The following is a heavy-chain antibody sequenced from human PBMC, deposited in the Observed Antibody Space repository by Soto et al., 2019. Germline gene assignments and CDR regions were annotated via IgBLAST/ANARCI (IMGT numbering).Heavy chain of an antibody. CDR1: GDTFTNFG. CDR3: ATVLRGVVNWFDP. D-gene: IGHD3-10*01. V-gene: IGHV1-18*01. CDR2: IATYNSNR. J-gene: IGHJ5*02. Sequence: HLVQSGPEVKKPGASITVSCKTSGDTFTNFGLSWVRQAPGQGLEWMGWIATYNSNRNSAQKFQGRLTLTTVTSTSTAYRELKSLRYDDTAVYYCATVLRGVVNWFDPWGQGTLVTVSS.